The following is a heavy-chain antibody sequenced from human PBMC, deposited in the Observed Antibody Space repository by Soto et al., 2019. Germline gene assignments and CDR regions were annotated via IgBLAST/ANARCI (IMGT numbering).Heavy chain of an antibody. CDR1: GFTFGSYA. CDR2: ISGSGGST. J-gene: IGHJ5*02. V-gene: IGHV3-23*01. Sequence: GGSLRLSCAAPGFTFGSYAMSWVRQAPGKGLEWVSAISGSGGSTYYADSVKGRFTISRDNSKNTLYLQMNSLRAEDTAVYYCAKDLSVLLWFGELSNSFDPWGQGTLVTVSS. D-gene: IGHD3-10*01. CDR3: AKDLSVLLWFGELSNSFDP.